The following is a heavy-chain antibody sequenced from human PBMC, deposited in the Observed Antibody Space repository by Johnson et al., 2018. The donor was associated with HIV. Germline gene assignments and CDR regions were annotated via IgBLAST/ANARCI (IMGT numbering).Heavy chain of an antibody. CDR1: GFSFDDYG. D-gene: IGHD7-27*01. V-gene: IGHV3-20*04. CDR3: ARDPSTHYSRLTGDFGAVDI. J-gene: IGHJ3*02. CDR2: FNWNGGST. Sequence: VQLVESGGGVVRPGGSLRLSCEGSGFSFDDYGMSWVRQRPGKGLDWVSGFNWNGGSTGYADSVKGRFSISRDNVKNSLYLQRYSLRVEDTALYYCARDPSTHYSRLTGDFGAVDIWCQGTLVFVSS.